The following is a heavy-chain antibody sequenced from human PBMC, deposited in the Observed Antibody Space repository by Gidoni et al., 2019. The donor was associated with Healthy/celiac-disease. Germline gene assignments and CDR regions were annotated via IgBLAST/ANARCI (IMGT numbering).Heavy chain of an antibody. CDR3: ARDTSSGWYPYYYYGMDV. CDR1: GYTFPSSY. V-gene: IGHV1-46*01. CDR2: INPSGGST. D-gene: IGHD6-19*01. J-gene: IGHJ6*02. Sequence: QVQLVQSGAAVKKPGASVKVSCKASGYTFPSSYMHWVRQAPGQGLEWMGIINPSGGSTSYAQKLQGRVTMTRDTSTSTVYMELSSLRSEDTAVYYCARDTSSGWYPYYYYGMDVWGQGTTVTVSS.